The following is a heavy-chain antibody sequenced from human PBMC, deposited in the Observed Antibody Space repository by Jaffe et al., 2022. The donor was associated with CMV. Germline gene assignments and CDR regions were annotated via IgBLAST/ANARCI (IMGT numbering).Heavy chain of an antibody. CDR3: AKAPVSGYYSPAFDY. CDR1: GFTFDDYA. V-gene: IGHV3-9*01. CDR2: ISWNSGSI. D-gene: IGHD3-9*01. J-gene: IGHJ4*02. Sequence: EVQLVESGGGLVQPGRSLRLSCAASGFTFDDYAMHWVRQAPGKGLEWVSGISWNSGSIGYADSVKGRFTISRDNAKNSLYLQMNSLRAEDTALYYCAKAPVSGYYSPAFDYWGQGTLVTVSS.